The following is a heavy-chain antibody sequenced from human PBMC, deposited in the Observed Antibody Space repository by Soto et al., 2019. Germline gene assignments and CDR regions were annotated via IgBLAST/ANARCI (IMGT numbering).Heavy chain of an antibody. D-gene: IGHD3-3*01. V-gene: IGHV3-23*01. J-gene: IGHJ4*02. Sequence: EVQLLESGGGLVRPGGSLRLSCAASGYTFSDYAMYWVRQAPGKGLEWVSAISGSGNSPYYADSAKGRFTISRDNSKHTLYLQMNSLTAEDTARYYCAKVTENEFWGGYFDLWGQGTLLTVSS. CDR3: AKVTENEFWGGYFDL. CDR2: ISGSGNSP. CDR1: GYTFSDYA.